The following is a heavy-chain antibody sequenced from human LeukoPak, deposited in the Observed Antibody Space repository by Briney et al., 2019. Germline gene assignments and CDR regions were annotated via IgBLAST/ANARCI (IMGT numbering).Heavy chain of an antibody. CDR2: ISSSGSTI. D-gene: IGHD6-13*01. CDR3: ARAHRSGYSSSWYAFDI. Sequence: GGSLRLSCAASGFTFSRDWMHWVRQAPGKGLEWVSYISSSGSTIYYADSVKGRFTISRDNAKNSLYLQMNSLRAEDTAVYYCARAHRSGYSSSWYAFDIWGQGTMGTVSS. CDR1: GFTFSRDW. V-gene: IGHV3-48*03. J-gene: IGHJ3*02.